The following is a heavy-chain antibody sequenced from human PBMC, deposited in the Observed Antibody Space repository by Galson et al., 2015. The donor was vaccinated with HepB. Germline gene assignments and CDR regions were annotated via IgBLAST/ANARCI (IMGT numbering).Heavy chain of an antibody. Sequence: LRLSCAASGFNVSRNYMSWVRQAPGKGLEWIGRTYFSGTTDYNPSLEARVSISIDTSKNQFSLRLTAVTAADTAVYYCARGTGWSPEGYWGQGILVAVSS. CDR2: TYFSGTT. V-gene: IGHV4-59*08. CDR1: GFNVSRNY. CDR3: ARGTGWSPEGY. D-gene: IGHD6-19*01. J-gene: IGHJ4*02.